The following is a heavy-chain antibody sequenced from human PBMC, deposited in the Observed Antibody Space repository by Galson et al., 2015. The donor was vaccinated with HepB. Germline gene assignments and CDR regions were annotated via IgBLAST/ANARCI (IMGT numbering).Heavy chain of an antibody. CDR3: ARGDDDYGAPRQGGKAYYYYGMDV. J-gene: IGHJ6*02. CDR2: IIPILGIA. Sequence: SVKVSCKASGGTFSSYTISWVRQAPGQGLEWMGRIIPILGIANYAQKFQGRVTITADKSTSTAYMELSSLRSEDTAVYYCARGDDDYGAPRQGGKAYYYYGMDVWGQGTTVTVSS. D-gene: IGHD4-17*01. V-gene: IGHV1-69*02. CDR1: GGTFSSYT.